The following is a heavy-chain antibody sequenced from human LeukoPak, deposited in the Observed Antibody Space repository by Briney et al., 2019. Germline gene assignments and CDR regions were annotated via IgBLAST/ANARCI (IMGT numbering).Heavy chain of an antibody. CDR3: ARENGFDY. D-gene: IGHD2-8*01. CDR1: GFTFSRYW. CDR2: INQDGGEE. Sequence: GGSLRLSCAASGFTFSRYWMSWVRQAPGKGLEWVANINQDGGEEYYVDSVKGRFTISRDNAKNSLYLQMNSLRAEDTAVYYCARENGFDYWGQGTLVTVSS. V-gene: IGHV3-7*01. J-gene: IGHJ4*02.